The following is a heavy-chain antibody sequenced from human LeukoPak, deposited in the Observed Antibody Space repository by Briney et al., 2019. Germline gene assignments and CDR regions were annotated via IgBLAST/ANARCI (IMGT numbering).Heavy chain of an antibody. V-gene: IGHV3-30-3*01. CDR3: ARDRSADSVMTKPWVY. Sequence: PGRSLRLSCAASGFTFSSYAMHWVRQAPGKGLEWVAVISYDGSNKYYADSVRGRFTVSRDNSKNTLYLQMNSLRAEDTAVYYCARDRSADSVMTKPWVYWGQGTQVTVSS. CDR1: GFTFSSYA. D-gene: IGHD3-16*01. CDR2: ISYDGSNK. J-gene: IGHJ4*02.